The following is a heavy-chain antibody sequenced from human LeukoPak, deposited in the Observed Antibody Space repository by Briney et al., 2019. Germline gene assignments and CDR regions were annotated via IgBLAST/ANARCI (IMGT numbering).Heavy chain of an antibody. CDR2: ISHSGST. Sequence: SQTLSLTCTVSGGSISSGSYYWGWIRQPPGKGLEWIGSISHSGSTYYNASLKSRVTISVDTSKNQFPLKVSSVTAADTAVYYCAPLHYSNPWSDYWGQGTLVTVSS. J-gene: IGHJ4*02. V-gene: IGHV4-39*06. CDR3: APLHYSNPWSDY. CDR1: GGSISSGSYY. D-gene: IGHD2-2*01.